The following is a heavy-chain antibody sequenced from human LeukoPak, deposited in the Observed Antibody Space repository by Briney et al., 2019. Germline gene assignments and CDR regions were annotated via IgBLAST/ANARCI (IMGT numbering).Heavy chain of an antibody. CDR1: GGPFRGYY. Sequence: SETLSLTCAVYGGPFRGYYWSWIRQPPGKGLEWIGEIYHSGSTKYNPSLKSRVTISVDKSKNQFSLKLSSVTAADTAVYYCARGERNDSSGYYPGVPDYWGQGTLVTVSS. V-gene: IGHV4-34*01. CDR2: IYHSGST. CDR3: ARGERNDSSGYYPGVPDY. D-gene: IGHD3-22*01. J-gene: IGHJ4*02.